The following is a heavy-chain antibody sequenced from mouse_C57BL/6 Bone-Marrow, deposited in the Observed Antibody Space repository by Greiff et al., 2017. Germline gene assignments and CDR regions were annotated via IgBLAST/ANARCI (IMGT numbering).Heavy chain of an antibody. V-gene: IGHV1-69*01. CDR2: IDPSDSYT. CDR1: GYTFTSYW. CDR3: ARGGYDGTEFDY. J-gene: IGHJ3*01. Sequence: QVQLQQSGAELVMPGASVKLSCKASGYTFTSYWMHWVKQRPGQGLEWIGEIDPSDSYTNYNQKFKGKSTLTVDKSSSTAYMQLSSLTSEDSAVYYCARGGYDGTEFDYWGQGTRVTVSA. D-gene: IGHD2-2*01.